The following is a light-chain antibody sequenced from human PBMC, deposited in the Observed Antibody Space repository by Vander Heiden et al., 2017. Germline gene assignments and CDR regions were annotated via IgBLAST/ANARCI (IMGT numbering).Light chain of an antibody. CDR3: HQDDTYPRT. CDR2: WAS. CDR1: QSLLYTSNNKNS. V-gene: IGKV4-1*01. Sequence: DIVMTQSPESLAVSLGERATINCKSSQSLLYTSNNKNSLAWYQQKPGQPPQMLIYWASTREFGVPDRFSGSGSGTDFTLTISSLQAEDVAVYYCHQDDTYPRTFGQGTKVEIK. J-gene: IGKJ1*01.